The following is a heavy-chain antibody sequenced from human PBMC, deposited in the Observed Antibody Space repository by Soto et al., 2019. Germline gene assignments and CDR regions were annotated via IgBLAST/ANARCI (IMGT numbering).Heavy chain of an antibody. CDR2: IKSKTDGGTT. J-gene: IGHJ6*02. CDR3: TTDVVLTETQSYYYGMDV. CDR1: GFTFSNAW. V-gene: IGHV3-15*07. D-gene: IGHD2-21*02. Sequence: GGSLRLSCAASGFTFSNAWMNWVRQAPGKGLERVGRIKSKTDGGTTDYAAPVKGRFTISRNDSKNTLYLQMNSLKTEDTAVYYCTTDVVLTETQSYYYGMDVWGQGTTVTVSS.